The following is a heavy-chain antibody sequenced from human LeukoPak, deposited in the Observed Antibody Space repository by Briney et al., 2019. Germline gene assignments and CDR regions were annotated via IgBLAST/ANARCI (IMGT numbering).Heavy chain of an antibody. V-gene: IGHV4-59*08. CDR2: ISYRGST. CDR3: AGGVTIVRGTSKHFDY. D-gene: IGHD3-10*01. J-gene: IGHJ4*02. Sequence: PSETLSLTRTVSGGSIASYYWSWIRQFPGKGLEWIGYISYRGSTSYNPSLNSRVSISLDTSKNQFSLKLSSVTAADTAVYYCAGGVTIVRGTSKHFDYWGQGTLVTVSS. CDR1: GGSIASYY.